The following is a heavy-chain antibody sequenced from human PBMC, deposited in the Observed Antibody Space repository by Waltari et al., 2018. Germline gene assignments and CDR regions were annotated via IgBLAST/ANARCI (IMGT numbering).Heavy chain of an antibody. D-gene: IGHD4-17*01. CDR3: ARRPDYGDYVD. CDR1: GVSISSSSYY. V-gene: IGHV4-39*01. Sequence: QLQLQESGPGLVKPSETLSLTCTVSGVSISSSSYYWGWIRQPPGKGLEWIGSIYYSGSTYYNPSLKSRVTISVDTSKNQFSLKLSSVTAADTAVYYCARRPDYGDYVDWGQGTLVTVSS. CDR2: IYYSGST. J-gene: IGHJ4*02.